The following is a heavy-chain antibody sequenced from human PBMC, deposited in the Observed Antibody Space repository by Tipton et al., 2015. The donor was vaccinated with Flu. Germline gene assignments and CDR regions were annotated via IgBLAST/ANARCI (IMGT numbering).Heavy chain of an antibody. CDR3: ARRGLLWYFDL. CDR2: INHSGST. V-gene: IGHV4-34*01. J-gene: IGHJ2*01. CDR1: GGSFSGYY. D-gene: IGHD2/OR15-2a*01. Sequence: LRPSCAVYGGSFSGYYWSWIRQPPGKGLEWIGEINHSGSTNYNPSLKSRVTISVDTSKNQFSLKLSSVTAADTAVYYCARRGLLWYFDLWGRGTLVTVSS.